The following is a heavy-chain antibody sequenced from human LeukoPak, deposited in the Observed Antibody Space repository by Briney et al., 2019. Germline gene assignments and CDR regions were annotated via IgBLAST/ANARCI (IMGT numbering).Heavy chain of an antibody. V-gene: IGHV4-34*01. Sequence: SETLSLTCAVYGGSFSGYYWSWIRQPPGKGLEWIGEINHSGSTNYNPSLKSRVTISVDTSKNQFSLKLSSVTAADTAVYYCARGRRPQLLDYWGQGTLVTVSS. D-gene: IGHD2-2*01. CDR3: ARGRRPQLLDY. CDR2: INHSGST. J-gene: IGHJ4*02. CDR1: GGSFSGYY.